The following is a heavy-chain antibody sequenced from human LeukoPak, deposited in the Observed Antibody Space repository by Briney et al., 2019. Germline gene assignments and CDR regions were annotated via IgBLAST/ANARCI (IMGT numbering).Heavy chain of an antibody. CDR3: AGYCSSTSCYPFDY. CDR1: GFTFSSYA. J-gene: IGHJ4*02. D-gene: IGHD2-2*01. V-gene: IGHV3-23*01. CDR2: ISGSGGST. Sequence: GGSLRLSCAASGFTFSSYAMSWVRQAPGKGLEWVSAISGSGGSTYYADSVKGRFTISRDNSKNTLYLQMNSLRAEDTAVYYCAGYCSSTSCYPFDYWGQGTLVTVSS.